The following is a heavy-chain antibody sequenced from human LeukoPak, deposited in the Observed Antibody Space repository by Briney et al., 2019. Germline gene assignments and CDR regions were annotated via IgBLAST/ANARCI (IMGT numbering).Heavy chain of an antibody. CDR3: AKDNGPDYYDSSGYYDPYYMDV. CDR2: ISGSGGST. CDR1: GFTFSSYA. D-gene: IGHD3-22*01. V-gene: IGHV3-23*01. Sequence: GGSLRLSCAASGFTFSSYAMSWVRQAPGKGLEWVSAISGSGGSTYYADSVKGRFTISRDNSKNTLYLQMNSLRAEDTAVYYCAKDNGPDYYDSSGYYDPYYMDVWGKGTTVTVSS. J-gene: IGHJ6*03.